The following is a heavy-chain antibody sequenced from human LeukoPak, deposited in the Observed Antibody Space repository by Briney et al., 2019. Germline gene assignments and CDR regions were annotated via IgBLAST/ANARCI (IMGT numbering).Heavy chain of an antibody. CDR3: ATSYDFWSVGAFDI. V-gene: IGHV3-48*01. CDR2: ISTSSTTI. D-gene: IGHD3-3*01. J-gene: IGHJ3*02. Sequence: GGSLRLSCTASGFSFSDYAMNWVRQAPGKGLEWLSYISTSSTTIHYADSVKGRFTSSREDARNSLYLQMNSLRAEDTAVYFCATSYDFWSVGAFDIWGQGTMVTVSS. CDR1: GFSFSDYA.